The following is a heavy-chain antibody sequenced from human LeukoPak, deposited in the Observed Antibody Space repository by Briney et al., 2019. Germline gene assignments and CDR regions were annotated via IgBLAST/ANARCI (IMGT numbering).Heavy chain of an antibody. J-gene: IGHJ6*04. Sequence: GTSVKVSCKASGGTFSSYAISWVRQAPGQGLAWMGGIIPIFGTANYAQKFQGRVTITADKSTSTAYMELSSLRSEDTAVYYCARVLPATASLYYYYYYGMDVWGKGTTVTVSS. CDR2: IIPIFGTA. V-gene: IGHV1-69*06. CDR1: GGTFSSYA. D-gene: IGHD4-11*01. CDR3: ARVLPATASLYYYYYYGMDV.